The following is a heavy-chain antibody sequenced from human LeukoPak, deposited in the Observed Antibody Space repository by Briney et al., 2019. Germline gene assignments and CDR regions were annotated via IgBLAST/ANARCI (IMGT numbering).Heavy chain of an antibody. CDR1: GGSFSGYY. J-gene: IGHJ6*03. D-gene: IGHD2-2*01. V-gene: IGHV4-34*01. CDR3: ARDCSSTSCHYYYYMDV. Sequence: SETLSLTCAVYGGSFSGYYWSWIRQPPGKGLEWIGEISHSGSTNYNPSLKSRVTISVDTSKNQFSLKLSSVTAADTAVYYCARDCSSTSCHYYYYMDVWGKGTTVTVSS. CDR2: ISHSGST.